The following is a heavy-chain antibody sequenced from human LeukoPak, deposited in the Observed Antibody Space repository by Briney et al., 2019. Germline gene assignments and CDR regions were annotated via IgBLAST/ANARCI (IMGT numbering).Heavy chain of an antibody. V-gene: IGHV1-8*02. Sequence: GASVKVSCKASGYTFTNYDINWVRQATGQGLEWMGWMNPNSGNTGYAQKFQGRVTMTRNTSISTAYMELSSLRSEDTAVYYCARAGVRSGGLGFDNWGQGTLVTVSS. CDR3: ARAGVRSGGLGFDN. D-gene: IGHD1-26*01. CDR1: GYTFTNYD. CDR2: MNPNSGNT. J-gene: IGHJ4*02.